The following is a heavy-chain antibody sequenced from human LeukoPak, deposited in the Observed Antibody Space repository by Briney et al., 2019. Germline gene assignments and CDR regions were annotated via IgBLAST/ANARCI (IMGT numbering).Heavy chain of an antibody. CDR2: ISWNSGSI. D-gene: IGHD2-2*01. Sequence: PGRSLRLSCAASGFTFDDYAMHWVRQAPGKGLEWVSGISWNSGSIGYADSVKGRFTISRDNAKNSLYLQMNSLRAEDTAVYYCARAVVSSTSCYYLCYYYYYMDVWGKGTTVTVSS. CDR3: ARAVVSSTSCYYLCYYYYYMDV. J-gene: IGHJ6*03. CDR1: GFTFDDYA. V-gene: IGHV3-9*01.